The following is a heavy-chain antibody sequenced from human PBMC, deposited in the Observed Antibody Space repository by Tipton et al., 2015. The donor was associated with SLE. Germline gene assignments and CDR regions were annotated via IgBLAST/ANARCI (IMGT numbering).Heavy chain of an antibody. D-gene: IGHD5-18*01. J-gene: IGHJ2*01. Sequence: TLSLTCAVYGGSLSGKYWIWLRQPPGKGLEWIGEINHSGSPNYNPSLKSRVTISADTSKNHFSLRLTSVTAADTAVYYCARTAGRSVKLWYFDLWGRGTLVTVSS. V-gene: IGHV4-34*01. CDR2: INHSGSP. CDR1: GGSLSGKY. CDR3: ARTAGRSVKLWYFDL.